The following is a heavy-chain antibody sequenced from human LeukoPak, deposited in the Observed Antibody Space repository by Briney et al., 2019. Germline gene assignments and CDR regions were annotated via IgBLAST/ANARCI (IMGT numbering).Heavy chain of an antibody. J-gene: IGHJ4*02. V-gene: IGHV1-2*02. CDR2: INPNSGGT. CDR1: XXXXTGYY. Sequence: ASVKVSCKAXXXXXTGYYMHWVXXAXXXXXXXXGWINPNSGGTNYAQKFQGRVTMTRDTSIRTAYMELSRLRSDDTDVYXCARGGYSGYDLDYWGQGTLVTVSS. CDR3: ARGGYSGYDLDY. D-gene: IGHD5-12*01.